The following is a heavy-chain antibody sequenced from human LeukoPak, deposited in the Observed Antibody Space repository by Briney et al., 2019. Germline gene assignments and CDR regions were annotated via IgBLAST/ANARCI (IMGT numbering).Heavy chain of an antibody. V-gene: IGHV4-39*07. CDR2: IYYSGST. CDR3: ARDRRLRTHAFDI. CDR1: GGSISSSSYY. Sequence: SETLSLTCTVSGGSISSSSYYWGWIRQPPGKGLEWIGSIYYSGSTYYNPSLKSRVTISVDTSKNQFSLKLSSVTAADTAVYYCARDRRLRTHAFDIWGQGTMVTVSS. J-gene: IGHJ3*02. D-gene: IGHD5-12*01.